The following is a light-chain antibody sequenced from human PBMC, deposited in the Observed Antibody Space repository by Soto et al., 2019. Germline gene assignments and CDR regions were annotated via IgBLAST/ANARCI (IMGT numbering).Light chain of an antibody. Sequence: EIVLTQSPATLSLSPGERATLSCRASQSVSSYLAWYQQKPGQAPRLLIYDASNRATGIPARFSGSGSGTEFTLTINSLQSEDAAVYYCQQQNQWPITFGQGTRLEI. CDR1: QSVSSY. CDR2: DAS. V-gene: IGKV3-11*01. CDR3: QQQNQWPIT. J-gene: IGKJ5*01.